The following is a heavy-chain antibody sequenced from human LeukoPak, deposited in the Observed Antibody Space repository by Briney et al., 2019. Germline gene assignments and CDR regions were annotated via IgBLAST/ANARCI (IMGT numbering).Heavy chain of an antibody. J-gene: IGHJ3*02. CDR3: ARVDTAMVLGYAFDI. D-gene: IGHD5-18*01. CDR1: GGSLSGYY. Sequence: SETLSLTCAVYGGSLSGYYWSWIRQPPGKGLEWIGEINHSGSTNYNPSLKSRVTISVDTSKNQFSLKLSSVTAADTAVYYCARVDTAMVLGYAFDIWGQGTMVTVSS. V-gene: IGHV4-34*01. CDR2: INHSGST.